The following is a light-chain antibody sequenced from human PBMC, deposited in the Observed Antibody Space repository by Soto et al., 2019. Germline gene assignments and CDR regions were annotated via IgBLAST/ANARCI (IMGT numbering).Light chain of an antibody. V-gene: IGKV1-33*01. CDR2: DAS. CDR3: QQYDNRPIT. CDR1: QDISNY. Sequence: DIQMTQSPSSLSASVGDRVTITCQASQDISNYLNWYQQKPGKAPKLLIYDASNLETGVPPKFSGSGSGTDITFTISSLQPEDIATYYCQQYDNRPITFGGGPKVEIK. J-gene: IGKJ4*01.